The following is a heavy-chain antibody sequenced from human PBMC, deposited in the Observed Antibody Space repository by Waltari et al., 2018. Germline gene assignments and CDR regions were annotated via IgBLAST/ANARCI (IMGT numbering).Heavy chain of an antibody. J-gene: IGHJ4*02. V-gene: IGHV4-39*02. CDR3: ARELAAGGATGY. CDR2: IYYTGNA. D-gene: IGHD1-26*01. Sequence: QLQLQESGPGLVKPSETLSLTCTVSGGSVSTGTNYWGWIRQPPGKGLEWIGTIYYTGNAYYNPSLKSRTTMSVDTSRNQFPLKLTSVTAADTAVYYCARELAAGGATGYWGQGTLVTVSS. CDR1: GGSVSTGTNY.